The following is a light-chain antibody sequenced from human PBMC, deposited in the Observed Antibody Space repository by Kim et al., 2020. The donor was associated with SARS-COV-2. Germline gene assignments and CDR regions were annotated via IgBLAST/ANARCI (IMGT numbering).Light chain of an antibody. CDR1: QDIRYY. J-gene: IGKJ2*03. CDR3: QHYASLPYC. CDR2: AAS. V-gene: IGKV1-33*01. Sequence: SASVGDRVTLTFQASQDIRYYLNCYQQKPGKAPRLLIYAASSLQTGVPSRFSGSGSETEFTFTITSLQSEDIATYYCQHYASLPYCFGQGTKLEI.